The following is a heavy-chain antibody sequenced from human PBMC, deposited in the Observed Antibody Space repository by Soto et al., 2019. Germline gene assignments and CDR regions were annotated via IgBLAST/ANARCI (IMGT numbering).Heavy chain of an antibody. CDR2: IFPDDSET. D-gene: IGHD6-19*01. Sequence: GESLKISCKGSGYSFNSYWIGWVRQMPGKGLEWMGIIFPDDSETKYSPSFQGHVTISVDKSINTAYLQWNSLRASDTAKYYCARWYSSGWYFHYYALNVWGQGTTLTVSS. CDR3: ARWYSSGWYFHYYALNV. V-gene: IGHV5-51*01. CDR1: GYSFNSYW. J-gene: IGHJ6*02.